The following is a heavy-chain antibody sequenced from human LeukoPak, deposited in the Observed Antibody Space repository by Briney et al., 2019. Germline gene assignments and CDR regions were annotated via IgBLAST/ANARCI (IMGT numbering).Heavy chain of an antibody. D-gene: IGHD3-22*01. V-gene: IGHV3-20*04. CDR3: ARDRSSSGYYGTNYFDY. J-gene: IGHJ4*02. CDR2: INWNGGST. Sequence: GGSLRLSCAVSGFTFDDYGMSWVRQAPGKGREWVSGINWNGGSTGYADSVKGRFTISRDNAKNSLYLQMNSLRAEDTALYYCARDRSSSGYYGTNYFDYWGQGTLVTVSS. CDR1: GFTFDDYG.